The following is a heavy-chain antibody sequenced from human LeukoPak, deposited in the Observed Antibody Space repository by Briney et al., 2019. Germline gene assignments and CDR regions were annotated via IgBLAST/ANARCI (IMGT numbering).Heavy chain of an antibody. CDR3: ARDEYSSGYCNDY. D-gene: IGHD3-22*01. CDR2: ISSSSSYI. J-gene: IGHJ4*02. Sequence: GGSLRPSCAASGFTFSSYSMNWVRQAPGKGLEWVSSISSSSSYIYYADSVKGRFTISRDNAKNSLYLQMNSLRAEDTAVYYCARDEYSSGYCNDYWGQGTLVTVSS. V-gene: IGHV3-21*01. CDR1: GFTFSSYS.